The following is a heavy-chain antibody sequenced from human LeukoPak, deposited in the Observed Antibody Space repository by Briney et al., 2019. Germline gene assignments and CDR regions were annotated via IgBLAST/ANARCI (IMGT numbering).Heavy chain of an antibody. CDR3: ADPPSDF. Sequence: PGGSLRLSCAASGFTFSSYAMHWVRQAPGKGLEWVANINQDGSEKYHGDSVKGRFTISRDNAKSSLFLEMSSLRAEDTAVYYCADPPSDFWGQGTLVAVSS. CDR2: INQDGSEK. CDR1: GFTFSSYA. J-gene: IGHJ4*02. V-gene: IGHV3-7*01.